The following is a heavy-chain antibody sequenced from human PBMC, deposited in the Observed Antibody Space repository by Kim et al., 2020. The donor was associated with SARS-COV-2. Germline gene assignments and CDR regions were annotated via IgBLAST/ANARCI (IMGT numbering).Heavy chain of an antibody. CDR3: ASARRGWFDP. CDR1: GGSISSSSYY. J-gene: IGHJ5*02. V-gene: IGHV4-39*01. CDR2: IYYSGST. D-gene: IGHD3-10*01. Sequence: SETLSLTCTVSGGSISSSSYYWGWIRQPPGKGLEWIGSIYYSGSTYYNPSLKSRVTISVDTSKNQFSLKLSSVTAADTAVYYCASARRGWFDPWGQGTLVTVSS.